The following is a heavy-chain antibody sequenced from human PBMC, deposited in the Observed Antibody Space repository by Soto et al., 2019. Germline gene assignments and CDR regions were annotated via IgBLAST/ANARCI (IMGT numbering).Heavy chain of an antibody. CDR3: AGSSCHSDIVIVTADPFDC. J-gene: IGHJ4*02. CDR2: IYYSGST. Sequence: QVQLHESGPGLVEPSQTLSLTCTVSGGSISSGGYYWSWIRQHPGQGLEWIGYIYYSGSTYYNPSLNSRVTISVDTSKSQFSLKLSSVTSSATAVYYCAGSSCHSDIVIVTADPFDCGGQGTLVTVSS. D-gene: IGHD2-2*01. CDR1: GGSISSGGYY. V-gene: IGHV4-31*03.